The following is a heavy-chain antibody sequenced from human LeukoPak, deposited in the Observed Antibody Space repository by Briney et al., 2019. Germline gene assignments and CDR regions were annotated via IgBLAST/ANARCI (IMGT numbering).Heavy chain of an antibody. Sequence: GGSLRLSCAASGFTFSSYAMHWVRQAPGKGLERVSGISGSGGSTYYADSVKGRFTISRDNFKNTLYLQMNSLRAEDTAVYYCAKGASGIGHYYYGMDVWGQGTSVTVSS. V-gene: IGHV3-23*01. J-gene: IGHJ6*02. CDR3: AKGASGIGHYYYGMDV. CDR1: GFTFSSYA. D-gene: IGHD1-26*01. CDR2: ISGSGGST.